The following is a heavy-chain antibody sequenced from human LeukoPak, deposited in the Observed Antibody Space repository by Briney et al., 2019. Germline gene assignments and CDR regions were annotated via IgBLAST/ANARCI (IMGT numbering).Heavy chain of an antibody. Sequence: SETLSLTCTASSGSISTSNYYWGWVRQPPGKALEWIGNIFYSGSTYYSPSLKSRVTISVDTSKNQFSLKLSSVTAADTAVYYCARDKVRNWFDPWGQGTLVTVSS. CDR1: SGSISTSNYY. J-gene: IGHJ5*02. V-gene: IGHV4-39*07. CDR2: IFYSGST. CDR3: ARDKVRNWFDP.